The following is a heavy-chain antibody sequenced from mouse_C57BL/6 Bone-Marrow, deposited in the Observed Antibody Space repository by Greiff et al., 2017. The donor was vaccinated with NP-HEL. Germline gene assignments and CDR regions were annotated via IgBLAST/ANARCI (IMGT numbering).Heavy chain of an antibody. Sequence: VQLQQPGPVLVKPGASVKMSCKASGYTFTDYYMNWVKQSHGKSLEWIGVINPYNGGTSYNQKFKGKATLTVDKSSSTAYMELNSPTSEDSAVYYCARGGVPWFAYWGQGTLVTVSA. J-gene: IGHJ3*01. CDR2: INPYNGGT. V-gene: IGHV1-19*01. CDR1: GYTFTDYY. CDR3: ARGGVPWFAY.